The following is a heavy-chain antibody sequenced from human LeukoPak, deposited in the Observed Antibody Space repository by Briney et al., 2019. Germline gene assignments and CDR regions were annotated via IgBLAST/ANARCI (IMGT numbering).Heavy chain of an antibody. J-gene: IGHJ4*02. V-gene: IGHV4-59*01. Sequence: PSETLSLTCTVSGGSISSYYWSWVRQPPGKGLEWIGYVSYSGSTDYNPSLKSRVIISIDTSKNQFSLRLSSVTAADTAVYYCARAVGRGYYFDYWGQGTLVTVSS. CDR1: GGSISSYY. CDR3: ARAVGRGYYFDY. D-gene: IGHD1-26*01. CDR2: VSYSGST.